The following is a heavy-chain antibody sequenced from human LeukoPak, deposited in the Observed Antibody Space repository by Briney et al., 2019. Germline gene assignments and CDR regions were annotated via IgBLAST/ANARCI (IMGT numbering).Heavy chain of an antibody. J-gene: IGHJ4*02. Sequence: GGSLRLSCAASGFTFSSYWMNWVRQAPGKGLEWVATIKQDGGEKYYVDSVKGRFTISRDNAKGSLYLQMNSLRAEDTAVYYCAKDIGYSYGSTFDYWGQGTLVTVSS. CDR1: GFTFSSYW. V-gene: IGHV3-7*01. D-gene: IGHD5-18*01. CDR2: IKQDGGEK. CDR3: AKDIGYSYGSTFDY.